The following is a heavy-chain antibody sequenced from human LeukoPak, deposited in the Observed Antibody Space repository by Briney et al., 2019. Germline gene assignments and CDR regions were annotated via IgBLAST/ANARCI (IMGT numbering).Heavy chain of an antibody. CDR3: ARGPLWGSGSSRFDY. CDR1: GGTFSSYA. J-gene: IGHJ4*02. CDR2: IIPIFGTA. D-gene: IGHD3-10*01. Sequence: GSSVKVSCKASGGTFSSYAISWVRQAPGQGLEWMGGIIPIFGTANYAQKFQGRVTITADEPTSTAYMELSSLRSEDTAVYYCARGPLWGSGSSRFDYWGQGTLVTVSS. V-gene: IGHV1-69*01.